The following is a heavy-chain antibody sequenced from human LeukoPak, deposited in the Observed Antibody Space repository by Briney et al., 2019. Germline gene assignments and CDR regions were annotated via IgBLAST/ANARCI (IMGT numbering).Heavy chain of an antibody. J-gene: IGHJ4*02. D-gene: IGHD2-2*02. V-gene: IGHV1-46*03. CDR2: INPSGGST. CDR1: GYTFTSYY. Sequence: ASVKVSCKASGYTFTSYYMHWVRQAPGQGLEWMGIINPSGGSTSYAQKFQGRVTMTRDTSKRTVYMELSSLRSEDTAVYYCAISLVVPAAIHYWGQGTLVTVSS. CDR3: AISLVVPAAIHY.